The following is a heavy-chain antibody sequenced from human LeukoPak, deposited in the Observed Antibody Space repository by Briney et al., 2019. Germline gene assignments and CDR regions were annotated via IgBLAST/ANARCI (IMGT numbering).Heavy chain of an antibody. V-gene: IGHV4-59*08. J-gene: IGHJ4*02. CDR3: ARLGHPYYFDY. CDR2: MSYSGST. Sequence: SETLSLTCTVSGGSISYYYWSWIRQPPGKGLEWIGYMSYSGSTNFNPSLKSRVAVSVDTSKNQFSLKLSSVTAADTAVYYCARLGHPYYFDYWGQGTLVTVSS. CDR1: GGSISYYY.